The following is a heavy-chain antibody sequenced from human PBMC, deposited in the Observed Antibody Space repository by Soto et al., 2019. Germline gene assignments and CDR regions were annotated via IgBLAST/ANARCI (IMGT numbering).Heavy chain of an antibody. D-gene: IGHD5-18*01. Sequence: KPSETLSLTCTVSGDSVSSRSYYWTWVRQPPGKGLEWIGYVDYSGSTNYNPSLQSRVTISVDTSKNQFSLKLTSVTAADTAFYYCARDIRGYSRAFDYWGQGALVTVSS. CDR1: GDSVSSRSYY. V-gene: IGHV4-61*01. CDR2: VDYSGST. CDR3: ARDIRGYSRAFDY. J-gene: IGHJ4*02.